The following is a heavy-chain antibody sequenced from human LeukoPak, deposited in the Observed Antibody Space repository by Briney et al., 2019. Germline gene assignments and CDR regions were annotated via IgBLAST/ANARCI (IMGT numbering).Heavy chain of an antibody. CDR2: IRYDGTNK. CDR1: GFTFSNYG. J-gene: IGHJ4*02. D-gene: IGHD6-13*01. V-gene: IGHV3-30*02. Sequence: GGSLRLSCAASGFTFSNYGMHWVRQAPGKGLEWVTFIRYDGTNKYFADSVKGRFTISRDNSKNTLYLQMNSLRAEDTAVYYCAKDTAKKTYSSSWYDDYWGQGTLVTVSS. CDR3: AKDTAKKTYSSSWYDDY.